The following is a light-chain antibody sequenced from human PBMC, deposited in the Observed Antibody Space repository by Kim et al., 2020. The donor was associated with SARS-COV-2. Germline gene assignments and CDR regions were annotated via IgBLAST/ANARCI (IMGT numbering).Light chain of an antibody. J-gene: IGLJ2*01. V-gene: IGLV2-23*01. CDR1: NSDIGSNSL. CDR3: CSHAGGGTML. Sequence: GQSVTISCTGTNSDIGSNSLVSWYQQYPGEAPKLMIYEGSKRPSGVSPRFSGSKSGNTASLTISGLQAEDEADYYCCSHAGGGTMLFGGGTQLTVL. CDR2: EGS.